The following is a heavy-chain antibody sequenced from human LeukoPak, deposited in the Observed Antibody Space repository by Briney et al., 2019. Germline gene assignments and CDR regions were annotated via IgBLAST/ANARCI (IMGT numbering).Heavy chain of an antibody. CDR1: GYNFTNYW. J-gene: IGHJ4*02. CDR3: ARLGIAAAFFDY. V-gene: IGHV5-51*01. Sequence: GESLKISCEGSGYNFTNYWIGWVRQMPGKGLEWMGIIYPGDSDTRYSPSFQGQVTISVDKSIRTAYLQWSSLKASDTAMYYCARLGIAAAFFDYWGQGTLVTVSS. CDR2: IYPGDSDT. D-gene: IGHD6-13*01.